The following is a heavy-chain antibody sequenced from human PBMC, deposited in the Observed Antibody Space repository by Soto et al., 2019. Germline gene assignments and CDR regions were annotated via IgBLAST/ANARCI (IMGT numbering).Heavy chain of an antibody. J-gene: IGHJ4*02. D-gene: IGHD3-22*01. CDR3: AKRRSGYHDY. Sequence: DVHLLESGGALEQPGGSLRLSCAASGFTFSSSAMNWVRQAPGKGLVWVSAISGSGDSILYAESVKGRFTISRDNSKNPLYLQMNSLRGEDTAVYYGAKRRSGYHDYWGQGTLVTVSS. CDR1: GFTFSSSA. V-gene: IGHV3-23*01. CDR2: ISGSGDSI.